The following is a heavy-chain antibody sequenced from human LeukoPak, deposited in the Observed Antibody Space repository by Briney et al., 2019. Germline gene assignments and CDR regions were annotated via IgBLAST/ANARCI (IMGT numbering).Heavy chain of an antibody. V-gene: IGHV5-51*01. CDR3: ARRPSSGYYGSHFDY. CDR1: GYSFASYW. CDR2: IYPGDSDT. J-gene: IGHJ4*02. D-gene: IGHD3-22*01. Sequence: GESLKISCKASGYSFASYWIGWVRQLPGTGLEWMGIIYPGDSDTRYSPSFQGQVTISAEKSISTAYLQWNSLKTSDTASYYCARRPSSGYYGSHFDYWGQGTLVTVSS.